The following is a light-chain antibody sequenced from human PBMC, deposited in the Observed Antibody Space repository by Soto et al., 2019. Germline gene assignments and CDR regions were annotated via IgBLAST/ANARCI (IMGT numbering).Light chain of an antibody. J-gene: IGKJ4*01. Sequence: EIVMTKSPDNLFVSPGESATLSCRSSQNVGNNLAWYQQQPGQSPRLLLYGASTRASGIPPRFRGSGSGTDFPLHIKYLLSEDTAVYYCQQYKSWVTFGGGTRVEI. CDR2: GAS. CDR3: QQYKSWVT. V-gene: IGKV3D-15*01. CDR1: QNVGNN.